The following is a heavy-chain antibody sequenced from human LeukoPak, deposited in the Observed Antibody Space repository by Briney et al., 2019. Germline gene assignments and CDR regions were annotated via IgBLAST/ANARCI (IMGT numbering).Heavy chain of an antibody. V-gene: IGHV1-69*04. D-gene: IGHD3-22*01. Sequence: ASVKVSCKASGGTFSSYAISWVRQAPGQGIEWMGRIIPILGIANYAQKFQGRVTITADKSTSTAYMELSSLRSEDTAVYYCARHLAPIGGFDYWGQGTLVTVSS. J-gene: IGHJ4*02. CDR3: ARHLAPIGGFDY. CDR2: IIPILGIA. CDR1: GGTFSSYA.